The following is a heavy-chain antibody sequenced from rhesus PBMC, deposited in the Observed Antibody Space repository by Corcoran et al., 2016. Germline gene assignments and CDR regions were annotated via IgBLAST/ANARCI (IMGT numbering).Heavy chain of an antibody. Sequence: QVKLQQWGEGLMKPSETLSLTCAVYGGSISGFSFWTWIRRAPGKGLEWIGNIDGNSATTNYSPTLKNRVTISKDTFKNQLSLRLYSVTAADTAAYYCARGAGGWSDNSLDVWGPGILVTVSS. CDR2: IDGNSATT. V-gene: IGHV4-73*01. J-gene: IGHJ5-2*01. CDR3: ARGAGGWSDNSLDV. CDR1: GGSISGFSF. D-gene: IGHD6S26*01.